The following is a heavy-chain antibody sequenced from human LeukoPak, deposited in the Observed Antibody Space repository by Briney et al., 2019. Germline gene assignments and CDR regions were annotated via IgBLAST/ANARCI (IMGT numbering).Heavy chain of an antibody. CDR1: GGSFSGYY. D-gene: IGHD3-22*01. J-gene: IGHJ4*02. CDR3: ARIPYYYDSSGYYPGDY. V-gene: IGHV4-34*01. CDR2: INHSGST. Sequence: SETLSLTCAVYGGSFSGYYWSWIRQPPGKGLEWIGEINHSGSTNYNPSLKSRVTISVDTSKNQFSLKLSSVTAADTAVYYCARIPYYYDSSGYYPGDYWGRGTLVTVSS.